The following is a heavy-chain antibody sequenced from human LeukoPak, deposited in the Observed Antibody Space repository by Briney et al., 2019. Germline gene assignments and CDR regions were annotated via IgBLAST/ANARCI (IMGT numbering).Heavy chain of an antibody. J-gene: IGHJ4*02. CDR3: ARVMGYCSGGSCYGRSYFDY. CDR2: IFYSGST. Sequence: SETLSLTCTVSGGGLSYYWGWIRQPPGKGLEWIGTIFYSGSTYYNPSLKSRVTISVDRSKNQFSLKLSSVTAADTAVYYCARVMGYCSGGSCYGRSYFDYWGQGTLVTVSS. CDR1: GGGLSYY. D-gene: IGHD2-15*01. V-gene: IGHV4-39*07.